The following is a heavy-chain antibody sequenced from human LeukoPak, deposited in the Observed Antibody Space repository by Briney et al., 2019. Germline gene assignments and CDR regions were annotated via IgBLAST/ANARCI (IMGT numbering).Heavy chain of an antibody. Sequence: SETLSLTCTVSGGSISSYYWSWIRQPPGKGLEWIGYIYYSGSTNYNPSLKSRVTISVDRSKNQFSLKLSSVTAADTAVYYCASSIAVAGPFDYWGQGTLVTVSS. J-gene: IGHJ4*02. CDR1: GGSISSYY. V-gene: IGHV4-59*12. CDR2: IYYSGST. CDR3: ASSIAVAGPFDY. D-gene: IGHD6-19*01.